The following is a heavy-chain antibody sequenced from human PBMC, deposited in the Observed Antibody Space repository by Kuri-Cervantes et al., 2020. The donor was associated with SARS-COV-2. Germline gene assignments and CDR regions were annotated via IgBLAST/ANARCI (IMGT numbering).Heavy chain of an antibody. Sequence: GGSLRLSCAASGFTFSSYGMHWVRQAPGEGLEWVSYISSSGSTIYYADSVKGRFTISRDNAKNSLYLQMNSLRAEDTAVYYCATYGIAAAGTEFDPWGQGTLVTVSS. D-gene: IGHD6-13*01. J-gene: IGHJ5*02. CDR2: ISSSGSTI. V-gene: IGHV3-48*04. CDR1: GFTFSSYG. CDR3: ATYGIAAAGTEFDP.